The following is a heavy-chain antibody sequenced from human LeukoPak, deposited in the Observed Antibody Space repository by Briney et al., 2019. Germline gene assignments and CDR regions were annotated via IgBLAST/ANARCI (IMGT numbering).Heavy chain of an antibody. D-gene: IGHD5-18*01. CDR1: GGPISSYY. J-gene: IGHJ6*03. V-gene: IGHV4-59*08. CDR2: ISDSGST. CDR3: ARPVKGYIDSYHYMDV. Sequence: SETLSLTSTVSGGPISSYYWSCIRQPPGEGLEWIGYISDSGSTNYNTSLKGRVTIFADTSKNQFSLRLSSVTATDTAVYFCARPVKGYIDSYHYMDVWGKGTTVTVSS.